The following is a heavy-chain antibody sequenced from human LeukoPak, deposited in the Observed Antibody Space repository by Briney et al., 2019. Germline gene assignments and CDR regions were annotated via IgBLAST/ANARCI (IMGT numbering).Heavy chain of an antibody. CDR1: GGSISSYY. CDR3: ARRYYYNLGSFPFDF. CDR2: IYTSGST. Sequence: SETLSLTCTVSGGSISSYYWSWIRQPPGKGLEWIGYIYTSGSTNYNPSLKSRVTISVDTSKNQFSLKLSSVTAADTAVYYCARRYYYNLGSFPFDFWGQGTLVTVSS. J-gene: IGHJ4*02. D-gene: IGHD3-10*01. V-gene: IGHV4-4*09.